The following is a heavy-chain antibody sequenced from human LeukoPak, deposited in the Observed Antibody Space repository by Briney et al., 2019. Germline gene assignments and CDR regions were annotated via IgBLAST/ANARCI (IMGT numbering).Heavy chain of an antibody. CDR2: ISYDGNIK. V-gene: IGHV3-30*03. J-gene: IGHJ4*02. CDR1: GFTFTSYN. Sequence: GGSLRLSCAASGFTFTSYNFHWVRQAPGKGLQWVGFISYDGNIKYEDSVKGRFTISRDNSKNTLYLQMNSLSAEDTAMYYCGRDSVGGGKDRFDCWGQGTLVTVSS. D-gene: IGHD2-21*01. CDR3: GRDSVGGGKDRFDC.